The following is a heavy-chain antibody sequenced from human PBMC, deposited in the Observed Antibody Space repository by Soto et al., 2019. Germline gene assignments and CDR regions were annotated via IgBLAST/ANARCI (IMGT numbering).Heavy chain of an antibody. J-gene: IGHJ4*02. V-gene: IGHV3-23*01. CDR3: AKAPWNDPDSFDY. D-gene: IGHD1-1*01. CDR1: GFTFSSYA. Sequence: LRLSCAASGFTFSSYAMSWVRQAPGKGLEWVSAISGSGGSTYYADSVKGRFTISRDNSKNTLYLQMNSLRAEDTAVYYCAKAPWNDPDSFDYWGQGTLVTVSS. CDR2: ISGSGGST.